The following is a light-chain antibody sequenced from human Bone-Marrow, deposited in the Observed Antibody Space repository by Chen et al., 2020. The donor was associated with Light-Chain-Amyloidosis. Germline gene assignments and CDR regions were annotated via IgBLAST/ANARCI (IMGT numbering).Light chain of an antibody. CDR2: VAS. CDR1: QCLLADNGHNY. J-gene: IGKJ4*01. V-gene: IGKV2-28*01. CDR3: MQTLQTPLT. Sequence: DIVMTQSPLSLPVTPGEPASMSCRSSQCLLADNGHNYLDWYLQKPGQSPQLLIYVASNRASGVPDRFSGGGSGTDFTLTISRVEAEDVGIYYCMQTLQTPLTFGGGTKVEIK.